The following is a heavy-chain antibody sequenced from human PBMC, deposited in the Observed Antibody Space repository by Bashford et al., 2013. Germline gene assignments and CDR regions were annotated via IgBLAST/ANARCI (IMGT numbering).Heavy chain of an antibody. Sequence: GSLRLSCAASGFTFSSYAMSWVRQAPGKGLEWVSRIYTDGSTTSYADSVKGRFTISRDTAKSRLYLQMDSLRAEDTAVYYCARGWNSGGAFDIVGPRDKWSPSPQ. V-gene: IGHV3-74*01. CDR3: ARGWNSGGAFDI. CDR1: GFTFSSYA. J-gene: IGHJ3*02. D-gene: IGHD5-12*01. CDR2: IYTDGSTT.